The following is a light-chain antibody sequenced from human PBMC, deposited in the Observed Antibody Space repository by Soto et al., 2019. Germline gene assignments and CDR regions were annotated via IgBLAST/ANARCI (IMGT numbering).Light chain of an antibody. CDR2: DVN. CDR3: CSYVGSGTVL. Sequence: QSALTQPASVSGSPGQSITISCTSSDVGTYNLVSWYQHHPGKAPKLMIYDVNKRPSGVSNRFSGSKSGNTASLTISGLQAGDEADFYCCSYVGSGTVLFGGGTKLTVL. V-gene: IGLV2-23*02. CDR1: SSDVGTYNL. J-gene: IGLJ2*01.